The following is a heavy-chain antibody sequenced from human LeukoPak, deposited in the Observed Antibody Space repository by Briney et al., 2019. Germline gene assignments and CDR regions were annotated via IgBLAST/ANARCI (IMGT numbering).Heavy chain of an antibody. J-gene: IGHJ4*02. CDR3: ARELLTGGSYWD. Sequence: GSLRLSCAASGFTFDYYGMSWVRPAPGKGLEWVSGINWNGGSTGYADSVKGRFTISRDNAKNSLYLQMNSLRAEDTALYYCARELLTGGSYWDWGQGTLVTVSS. V-gene: IGHV3-20*04. CDR2: INWNGGST. CDR1: GFTFDYYG. D-gene: IGHD1-26*01.